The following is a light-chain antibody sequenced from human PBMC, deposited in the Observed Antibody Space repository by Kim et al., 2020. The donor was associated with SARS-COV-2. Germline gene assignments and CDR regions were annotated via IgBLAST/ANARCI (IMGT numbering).Light chain of an antibody. CDR3: CSYAGSSTYV. J-gene: IGLJ1*01. CDR2: EGS. Sequence: QSALTQPASVSGSPGQSVTISCTGTSSDVGGYNLVSWYQQHPGKAPKLMIYEGSKRPSGVPNRFSGSKSGNTASLTISGLQAEDEADYYCCSYAGSSTYVFGTGTKVTVL. CDR1: SSDVGGYNL. V-gene: IGLV2-23*01.